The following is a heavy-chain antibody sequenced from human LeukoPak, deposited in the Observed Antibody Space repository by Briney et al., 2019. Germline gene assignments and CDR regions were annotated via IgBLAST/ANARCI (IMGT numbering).Heavy chain of an antibody. CDR2: ISAYSDHT. CDR1: GYTFIAYG. CDR3: ARDRGPKYQLLY. V-gene: IGHV1-18*01. Sequence: APVKVSCKASGYTFIAYGLSWVRQAPGQGLEWMGWISAYSDHTDYAQKFQDRVTITTDTSTGTAYMELTSLTSDDTAVYYCARDRGPKYQLLYWGQGTLVTVSS. D-gene: IGHD2-2*01. J-gene: IGHJ4*02.